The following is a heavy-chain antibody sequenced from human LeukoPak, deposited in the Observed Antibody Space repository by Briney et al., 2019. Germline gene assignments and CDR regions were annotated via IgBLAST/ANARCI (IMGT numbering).Heavy chain of an antibody. J-gene: IGHJ4*02. D-gene: IGHD1-1*01. V-gene: IGHV3-23*01. CDR2: ISGSGGST. Sequence: SGGSLRLSCAASGFTFSTYAMSWVRQAPGKGLECVSAISGSGGSTYYADSVKGRFTISRDNSKNMLHLQMSSLRAEDTAVYYCAEEPWNGGYIDYWGQGTLVTVSS. CDR3: AEEPWNGGYIDY. CDR1: GFTFSTYA.